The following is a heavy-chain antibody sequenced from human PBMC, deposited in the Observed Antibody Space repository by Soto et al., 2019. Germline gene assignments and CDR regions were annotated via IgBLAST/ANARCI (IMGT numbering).Heavy chain of an antibody. CDR1: GFTFSSYA. CDR3: ARSYCGGDCSFVDAFDI. D-gene: IGHD2-21*02. J-gene: IGHJ3*02. Sequence: GGSLRLSCAASGFTFSSYAMHWVRQAPGKGLEWVAVISYDGSNKYYADSVKGRFTISRDNSKNTLYLQMNSLRAEDTAVYYCARSYCGGDCSFVDAFDIWGQGTMVTVSS. CDR2: ISYDGSNK. V-gene: IGHV3-30-3*01.